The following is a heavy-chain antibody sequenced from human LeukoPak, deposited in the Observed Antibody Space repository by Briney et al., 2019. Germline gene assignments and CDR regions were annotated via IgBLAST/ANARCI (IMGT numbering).Heavy chain of an antibody. CDR2: TYYRSKLYN. V-gene: IGHV6-1*01. CDR3: ARSGRTTLSYQFDY. CDR1: GDSVSSNSAA. J-gene: IGHJ4*02. D-gene: IGHD2/OR15-2a*01. Sequence: SQTLSLTCALSGDSVSSNSAAWNWIRQSPSRGLEWLGRTYYRSKLYNDYAVSVKSRITINPDTSKNQFSLQLNSVTPEDTAVYHCARSGRTTLSYQFDYWGQGTLVTVSS.